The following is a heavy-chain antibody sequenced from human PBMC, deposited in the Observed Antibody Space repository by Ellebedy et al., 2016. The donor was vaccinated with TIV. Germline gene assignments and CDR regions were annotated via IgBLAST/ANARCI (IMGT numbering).Heavy chain of an antibody. Sequence: PGGSLRLSCAASGFTFSSYAMSWVRQAPGKGLEWVSAISGSGCSTYYADSVKGRFTISRDNSKNTLYLQMNSLRAEDTAVYYCATVSPWGSYYALDNWGQGTLVIVSS. J-gene: IGHJ4*02. CDR1: GFTFSSYA. CDR2: ISGSGCST. D-gene: IGHD1-26*01. V-gene: IGHV3-23*01. CDR3: ATVSPWGSYYALDN.